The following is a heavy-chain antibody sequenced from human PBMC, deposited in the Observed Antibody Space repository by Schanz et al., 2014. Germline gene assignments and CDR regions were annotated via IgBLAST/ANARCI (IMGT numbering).Heavy chain of an antibody. V-gene: IGHV1-46*01. Sequence: QVQLVQSGAEVKKPGASVKVSCKAFGYSFTSYYIHWVRQAPGQGLEWMATINPSGGSTSFAQKFQGRVTMTRATSTSTVNMDLRSLRSDDTAVYYCARDQSPYTNSSDIRYFDYWGQGTLVTVSS. CDR3: ARDQSPYTNSSDIRYFDY. D-gene: IGHD6-6*01. J-gene: IGHJ4*02. CDR1: GYSFTSYY. CDR2: INPSGGST.